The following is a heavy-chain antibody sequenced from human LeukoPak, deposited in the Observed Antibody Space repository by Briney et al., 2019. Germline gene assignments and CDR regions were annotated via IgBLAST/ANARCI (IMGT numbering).Heavy chain of an antibody. Sequence: GGSLRLSCAASGFTFSRYLMHWVRQAPGKGLVWVSRTHGDGISTTYADSVKGRFTISRDNAKNTLYLQMNSLRPEDTAVYFCASGELDSLYYFDYWGQGTLVTVSS. J-gene: IGHJ4*02. CDR3: ASGELDSLYYFDY. V-gene: IGHV3-74*01. CDR1: GFTFSRYL. CDR2: THGDGIST. D-gene: IGHD1-1*01.